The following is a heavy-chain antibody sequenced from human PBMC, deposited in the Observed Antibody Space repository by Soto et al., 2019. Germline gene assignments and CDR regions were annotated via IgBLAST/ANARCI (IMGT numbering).Heavy chain of an antibody. V-gene: IGHV1-2*02. Sequence: ASVKVSCKASGYTFTGYYMNWVRQAPGQGLEWMGWINPNNGATNYAPNFQGRVTMTRDTSISTAYMELSRLRSDDTGVYYCATSILRFLEWSSGDYWGRGTLVTVAS. CDR3: ATSILRFLEWSSGDY. J-gene: IGHJ4*02. CDR1: GYTFTGYY. D-gene: IGHD3-3*01. CDR2: INPNNGAT.